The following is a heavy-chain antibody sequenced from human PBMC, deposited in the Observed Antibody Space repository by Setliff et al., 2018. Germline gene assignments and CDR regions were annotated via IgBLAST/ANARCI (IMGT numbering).Heavy chain of an antibody. CDR1: GGSFSGNY. J-gene: IGHJ6*03. D-gene: IGHD3-22*01. CDR2: INQSGST. Sequence: PSETLSLTCAVYGGSFSGNYWSWIRQPPGKGLEWIGEINQSGSTNYNPSLKSRVTISVDTSKNQFSLKLSSVTAADTAVYYCARSRGYKHDSSGYYYDHYYYYMDVWGKGTPVTVSS. CDR3: ARSRGYKHDSSGYYYDHYYYYMDV. V-gene: IGHV4-34*01.